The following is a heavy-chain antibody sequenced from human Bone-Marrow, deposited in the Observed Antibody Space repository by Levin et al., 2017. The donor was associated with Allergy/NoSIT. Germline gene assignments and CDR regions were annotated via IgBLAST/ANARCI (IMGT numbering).Heavy chain of an antibody. CDR3: ARDAAGYYYFMEV. Sequence: KISCKSSEDTISSYSISWMRQAPGQGLEWMGGIVPIFGTATYAQKFQDRLTITADRSTSTAYMELTSLKSEDTAVYYCARDAAGYYYFMEVWGKGTTVIVSS. CDR2: IVPIFGTA. D-gene: IGHD2-15*01. V-gene: IGHV1-69*06. CDR1: EDTISSYS. J-gene: IGHJ6*03.